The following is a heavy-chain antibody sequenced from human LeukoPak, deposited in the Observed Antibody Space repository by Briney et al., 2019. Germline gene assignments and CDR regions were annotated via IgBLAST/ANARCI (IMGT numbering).Heavy chain of an antibody. Sequence: SETLSLTCAVYGGSFSGYYWSWIRQPPGKGLEWIGEINHSGSTNYNPSLKSRVTMSVDTSKNQFSLKLSSVTAADTAVYYCARNGGSGTYYDGSFDYWGQGTLVTVSS. CDR3: ARNGGSGTYYDGSFDY. J-gene: IGHJ4*02. V-gene: IGHV4-34*01. CDR2: INHSGST. D-gene: IGHD1-26*01. CDR1: GGSFSGYY.